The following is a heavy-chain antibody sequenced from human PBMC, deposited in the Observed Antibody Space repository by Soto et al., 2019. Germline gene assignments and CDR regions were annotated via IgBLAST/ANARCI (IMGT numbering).Heavy chain of an antibody. V-gene: IGHV3-23*01. Sequence: LRLSCAASGFTFTTYAMTWVRQAPGKGLKWVSTVTGSGGSAYYADSVQGRFTISRDNSKNTVYLQMNSLRADDTAIYYCAKDRTTMYDGFDIWGQGTMVTVSS. CDR3: AKDRTTMYDGFDI. CDR1: GFTFTTYA. D-gene: IGHD1-1*01. CDR2: VTGSGGSA. J-gene: IGHJ3*02.